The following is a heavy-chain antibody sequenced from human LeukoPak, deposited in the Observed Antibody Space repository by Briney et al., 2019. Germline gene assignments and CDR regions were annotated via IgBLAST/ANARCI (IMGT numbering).Heavy chain of an antibody. Sequence: GGSLRLSCAVSGFTFSSYWIHWVRRAPGKGLVWVSHINSDGSSTGYADSVKGRFTISRDNAKNTLYLQMNSLRAEDTAMYYCWVLGTVRGPDGVDYWGQGTLVTVSS. CDR2: INSDGSST. CDR3: WVLGTVRGPDGVDY. J-gene: IGHJ4*02. CDR1: GFTFSSYW. V-gene: IGHV3-74*01. D-gene: IGHD2-8*01.